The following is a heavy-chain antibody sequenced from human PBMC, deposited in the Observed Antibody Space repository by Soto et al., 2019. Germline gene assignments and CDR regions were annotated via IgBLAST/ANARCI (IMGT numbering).Heavy chain of an antibody. CDR3: WNFIMGGGWFAANYYHGMDV. D-gene: IGHD6-19*01. V-gene: IGHV1-18*01. CDR2: ISGYNGNT. CDR1: GYTFSNYG. J-gene: IGHJ6*02. Sequence: QVQLVQSGAEVKKPGASVTVSCKTSGYTFSNYGINWVRQAPGQGLEWMGWISGYNGNTNYAQTVQGRVTMTTDTCTGTVYMALWRLKADETAIFYCWNFIMGGGWFAANYYHGMDVWGQGTMVTVSS.